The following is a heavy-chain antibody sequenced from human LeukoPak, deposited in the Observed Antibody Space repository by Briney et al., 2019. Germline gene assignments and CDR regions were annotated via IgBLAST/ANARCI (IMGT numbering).Heavy chain of an antibody. CDR3: ARWDIRGTAHQLDY. V-gene: IGHV3-7*01. CDR1: GFTLGGHW. CDR2: INQDASAK. Sequence: GGSLRLSCAASGFTLGGHWMSWVRQAPGKGLEWVANINQDASAKYYVGSVKGRFTISRDNAKNSMHLQMNSLRAEDTAVYYCARWDIRGTAHQLDYWGQGTLVTVSS. D-gene: IGHD2-15*01. J-gene: IGHJ4*02.